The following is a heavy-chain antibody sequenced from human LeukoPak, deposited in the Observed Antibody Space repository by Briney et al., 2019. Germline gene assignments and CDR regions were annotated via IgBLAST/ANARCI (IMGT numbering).Heavy chain of an antibody. D-gene: IGHD2-15*01. CDR2: ITTYNGNT. CDR1: GYTFINYG. J-gene: IGHJ5*01. CDR3: ARLSPPIASFCSGGTCYSGGFDS. Sequence: ASVKVSCKASGYTFINYGITWVRQAPGQRLEWMGWITTYNGNTYYAQNFQGRVTMTADTSTSTAYMEVRSLRSDDTAVYYCARLSPPIASFCSGGTCYSGGFDSWGQGTLVTVSS. V-gene: IGHV1-18*01.